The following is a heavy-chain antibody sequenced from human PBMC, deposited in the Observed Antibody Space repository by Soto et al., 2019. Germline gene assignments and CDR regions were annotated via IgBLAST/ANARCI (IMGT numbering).Heavy chain of an antibody. CDR2: IWYDGTKK. V-gene: IGHV3-33*01. Sequence: QVQLVESGGGVVQSGRSLTLSCAASGFSLRTYGMHWLRRAPGRGLEWVAFIWYDGTKKFYANSVKGRSTISKDNSNNILCLRMDGLRVEDTAVYSWERDVLTAVAGRVNWFDPWGQGTLVTVSS. D-gene: IGHD6-19*01. J-gene: IGHJ5*02. CDR1: GFSLRTYG. CDR3: ERDVLTAVAGRVNWFDP.